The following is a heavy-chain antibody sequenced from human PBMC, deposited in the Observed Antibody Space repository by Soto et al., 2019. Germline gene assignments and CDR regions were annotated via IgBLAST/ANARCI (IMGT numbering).Heavy chain of an antibody. CDR2: IWYDGSNK. CDR3: ARASRVVPAAHRDYYYYGMDV. CDR1: GFTFSSYG. D-gene: IGHD2-2*01. V-gene: IGHV3-33*01. Sequence: QVQLVESGGGVVQPGRSLRLSCAASGFTFSSYGMHWVRQAPGKGLEWVAVIWYDGSNKYYADSVKGRFTISRDNSKNTLYLQMNSLRAEDTAVYYCARASRVVPAAHRDYYYYGMDVGGQGTTFTVSS. J-gene: IGHJ6*02.